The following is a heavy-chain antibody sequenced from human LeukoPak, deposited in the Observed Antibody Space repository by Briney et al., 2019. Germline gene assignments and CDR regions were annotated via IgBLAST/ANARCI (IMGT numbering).Heavy chain of an antibody. D-gene: IGHD3-9*01. CDR3: ARGRYLDWLLSVDY. V-gene: IGHV4-39*01. J-gene: IGHJ4*02. CDR2: IYYSGST. Sequence: SETLSLTCTVPVGSISSSSYSWGWIRQPPGKGLEWIGSIYYSGSTNYNPSLKSRVTISVDTSKNQFSLKLSSVTAADTAVYYCARGRYLDWLLSVDYWGQGTLVTVSS. CDR1: VGSISSSSYS.